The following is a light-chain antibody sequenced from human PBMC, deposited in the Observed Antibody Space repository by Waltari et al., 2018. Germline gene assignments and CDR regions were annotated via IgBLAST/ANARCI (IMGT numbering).Light chain of an antibody. CDR1: QSVSSTY. Sequence: EILLTQSPGTLSLSPGESATLSCRASQSVSSTYLAWYRQKPGQAPRLLIYAASSRATGIPDRFSGSGSGTDFTLTISRLEPEDFVVYYCQQHGSSPRTFGQGTKVEIK. J-gene: IGKJ2*01. CDR2: AAS. V-gene: IGKV3-20*01. CDR3: QQHGSSPRT.